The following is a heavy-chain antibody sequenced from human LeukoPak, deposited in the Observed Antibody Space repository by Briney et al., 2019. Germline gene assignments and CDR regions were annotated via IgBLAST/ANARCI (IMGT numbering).Heavy chain of an antibody. CDR3: ASLGWLSRFDY. CDR1: GGSISSSDYY. V-gene: IGHV4-39*01. J-gene: IGHJ4*02. Sequence: SETLSLTCTLSGGSISSSDYYWGWIRQPPGKGLEWIGSIYYSGSTYYNPSLKSRVTISVDTSKNQFSLKLSSVTAADTAVYYCASLGWLSRFDYWGQGTLVTVSS. D-gene: IGHD3-3*01. CDR2: IYYSGST.